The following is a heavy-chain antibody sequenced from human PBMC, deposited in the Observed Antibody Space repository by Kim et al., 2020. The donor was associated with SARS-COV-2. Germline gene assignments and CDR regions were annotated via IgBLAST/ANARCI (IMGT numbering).Heavy chain of an antibody. CDR3: ARRVVADAFDI. Sequence: GGSLRLSCAASGFTLSDYYMSWIRQAPGKGLEWVAYISSSSGYTNYADAVKGRFTISRDNAETSMYLQMSSLRVDDTAIYYCARRVVADAFDIWCQGTLV. V-gene: IGHV3-11*03. J-gene: IGHJ3*02. D-gene: IGHD3-22*01. CDR2: ISSSSGYT. CDR1: GFTLSDYY.